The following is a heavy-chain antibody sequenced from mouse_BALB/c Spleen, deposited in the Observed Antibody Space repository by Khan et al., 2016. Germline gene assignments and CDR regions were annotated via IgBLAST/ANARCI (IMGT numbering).Heavy chain of an antibody. CDR2: IRNKANGYTT. J-gene: IGHJ1*01. V-gene: IGHV7-3*02. CDR1: GFTFTDYY. CDR3: ARDITRGSYWYCDV. Sequence: EVELVESGGGLVQPGGSLRLSCATSGFTFTDYYMSWVRQPPGKALEWLGFIRNKANGYTTEYSASVKGRFTISRDNYQSILYLQLNTLRADDRATCCCARDITRGSYWYCDVWGAGTTVLVSS.